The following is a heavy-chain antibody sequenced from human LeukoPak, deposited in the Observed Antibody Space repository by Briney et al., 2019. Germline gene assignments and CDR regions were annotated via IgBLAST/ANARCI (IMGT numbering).Heavy chain of an antibody. CDR2: ISYDGSNK. D-gene: IGHD4-17*01. CDR3: ARDFTVTTALYYFDY. CDR1: GFTFSSYA. J-gene: IGHJ4*02. V-gene: IGHV3-30-3*01. Sequence: HPGGSLRLSCAASGFTFSSYAMHWVRQAPGKGLEWVAVISYDGSNKYYADSVKGRFTISRDNSKNTLYLQMNSLRAEDTAVYYCARDFTVTTALYYFDYWGQGTLVTVSS.